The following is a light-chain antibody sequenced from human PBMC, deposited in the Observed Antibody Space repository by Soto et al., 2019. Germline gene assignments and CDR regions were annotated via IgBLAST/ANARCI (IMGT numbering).Light chain of an antibody. CDR2: DAS. Sequence: DIQMTQSPSTQSASVGDRVTITCRASQSISSWLAWYQQKPGKAPRLLIYDASSLESGVPSRFSGSGPGTEFTLTIRSLQPDDSATYYCQQYNSYPWTFGQGTKVEIK. V-gene: IGKV1-5*01. CDR1: QSISSW. CDR3: QQYNSYPWT. J-gene: IGKJ1*01.